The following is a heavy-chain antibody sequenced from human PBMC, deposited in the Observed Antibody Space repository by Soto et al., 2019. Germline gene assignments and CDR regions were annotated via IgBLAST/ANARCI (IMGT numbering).Heavy chain of an antibody. D-gene: IGHD3-16*01. CDR1: GFTFDDYA. Sequence: EVQLVESGGGLVQPGRSLRLSCAASGFTFDDYAMHWVRQAPGKGLEWVSGISWNSGSIGYADSVKGRFTISRDNAKNSLHLQMNSLRAEDTALYYCAKSVNWAGWGYFDYWGQGTLVTVSS. CDR2: ISWNSGSI. CDR3: AKSVNWAGWGYFDY. V-gene: IGHV3-9*01. J-gene: IGHJ4*02.